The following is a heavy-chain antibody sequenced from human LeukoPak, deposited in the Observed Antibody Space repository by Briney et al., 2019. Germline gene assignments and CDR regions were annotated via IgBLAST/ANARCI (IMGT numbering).Heavy chain of an antibody. CDR3: ANGRQLGYGGNSGSHDY. J-gene: IGHJ4*02. Sequence: GRSLRLSCAASGFTFSSYDMHWVRQAPGKGLEWVAVISYDGSNKYYADSVKGRFTISRDNSKNTLYLQMNSLRAEDTAVYYCANGRQLGYGGNSGSHDYWGQGTLVTVSS. CDR1: GFTFSSYD. D-gene: IGHD4-23*01. V-gene: IGHV3-30*18. CDR2: ISYDGSNK.